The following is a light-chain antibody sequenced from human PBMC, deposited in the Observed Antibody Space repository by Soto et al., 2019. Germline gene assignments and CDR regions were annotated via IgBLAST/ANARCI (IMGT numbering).Light chain of an antibody. J-gene: IGKJ3*01. CDR3: QQRSNWPPEVT. V-gene: IGKV3-11*01. CDR1: QSVSSS. Sequence: EIVLTQSPDTLSVSPGERATLSCRASQSVSSSLAWYQQKPGQAPRLLIYDASNRATGIPARFSGSGSGTDFTLTISSLEPEDFAVYYCQQRSNWPPEVTFGPGTKVDIK. CDR2: DAS.